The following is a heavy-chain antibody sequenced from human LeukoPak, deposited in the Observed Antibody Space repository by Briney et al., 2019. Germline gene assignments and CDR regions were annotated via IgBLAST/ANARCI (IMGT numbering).Heavy chain of an antibody. J-gene: IGHJ6*02. V-gene: IGHV3-23*01. CDR2: ISGSADNT. CDR1: GFTFSSYA. CDR3: ARGHYSGSGRTPTYGMDV. Sequence: QSGGSLRLSCAASGFTFSSYAMSWVRQAPGKGLEWVSTISGSADNTYYADSVKGRFTISRDNSKNTLYLQMSSLRAEDTAMYYCARGHYSGSGRTPTYGMDVWGQGTTVTVSS. D-gene: IGHD3-10*01.